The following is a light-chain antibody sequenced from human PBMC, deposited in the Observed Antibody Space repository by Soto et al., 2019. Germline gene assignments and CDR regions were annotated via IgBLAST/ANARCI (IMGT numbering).Light chain of an antibody. CDR3: QQYKGYWT. CDR1: QGVSRK. Sequence: DIVMTQSPATLSVSPGERVTFSFRASQGVSRKLAWYQHKPGQAPRLLISGASTGATGIPARFSGSGSGTEFTLTISSLQPDDFATYYCQQYKGYWTFGQGTKVDIK. J-gene: IGKJ1*01. V-gene: IGKV3-15*01. CDR2: GAS.